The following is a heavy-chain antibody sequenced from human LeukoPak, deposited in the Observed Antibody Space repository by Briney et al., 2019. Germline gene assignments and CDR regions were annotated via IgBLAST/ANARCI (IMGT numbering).Heavy chain of an antibody. J-gene: IGHJ4*02. CDR1: GYTFTGYY. CDR2: INPNSGGT. D-gene: IGHD2-8*01. V-gene: IGHV1-2*02. CDR3: ARVSKRTAGVFDY. Sequence: EASVKVSCKASGYTFTGYYMHWVRQAPGQGLEWMGWINPNSGGTNYAQKFQGRVTMTRDTSISTAYMELSRLRSDDTAVYYCARVSKRTAGVFDYWGQGTLVTVSS.